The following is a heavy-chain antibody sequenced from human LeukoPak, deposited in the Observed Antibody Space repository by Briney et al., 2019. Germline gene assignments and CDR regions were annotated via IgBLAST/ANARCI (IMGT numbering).Heavy chain of an antibody. CDR1: GFPFSSYA. V-gene: IGHV3-21*01. J-gene: IGHJ4*02. CDR3: ATEFLGAVAETGDY. D-gene: IGHD6-19*01. CDR2: ISSTSSNI. Sequence: GSLRLSCAASGFPFSSYAMNWVRQAPGKGLEWVSSISSTSSNIYYADSVKGRFTISRDNAKKSLYLQMNSLRAEDTAVYYCATEFLGAVAETGDYWGQGTLVTVSS.